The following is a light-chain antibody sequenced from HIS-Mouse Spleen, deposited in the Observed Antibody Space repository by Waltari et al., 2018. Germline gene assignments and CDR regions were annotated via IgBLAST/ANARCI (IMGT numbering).Light chain of an antibody. CDR2: DVS. V-gene: IGLV2-14*03. J-gene: IGLJ1*01. CDR1: SSDVGGYNY. CDR3: SSYTSGSTPYV. Sequence: QSALTHPASVSGSPGQSITISCTGTSSDVGGYNYFSWYQQHPGKAPKLMIYDVSNRPSGVSNRFSGSKSGNTASLTISGLQAEDEADYYCSSYTSGSTPYVFGTGTKVTVL.